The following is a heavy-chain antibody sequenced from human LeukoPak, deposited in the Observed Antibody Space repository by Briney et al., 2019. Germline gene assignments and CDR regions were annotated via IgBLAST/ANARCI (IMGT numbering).Heavy chain of an antibody. CDR2: INDSGNT. J-gene: IGHJ4*02. V-gene: IGHV4-34*01. D-gene: IGHD3-16*01. CDR3: ARTYYDRPVDY. CDR1: GGSFSGYY. Sequence: PSETLSLTCAVHGGSFSGYYWSWIRQPPGKGLDWIGEINDSGNTNYNPSLKSRVSISVDTSKNQFSLKLSSVTAADTAVYYCARTYYDRPVDYWGQGTLVTVSS.